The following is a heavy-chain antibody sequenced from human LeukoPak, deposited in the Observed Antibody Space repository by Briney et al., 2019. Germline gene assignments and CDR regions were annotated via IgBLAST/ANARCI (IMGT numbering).Heavy chain of an antibody. D-gene: IGHD6-19*01. Sequence: ASVKVSCKAFGYTFTSNYMHWVRQAPGQGLEWMGWISPKSGGTKYAQKFQGRVTMTRDTSISTAYMELSRLRSDDTAVYYCASGIAVAGVDYWGQGTLVTVSS. CDR1: GYTFTSNY. J-gene: IGHJ4*02. V-gene: IGHV1-2*02. CDR3: ASGIAVAGVDY. CDR2: ISPKSGGT.